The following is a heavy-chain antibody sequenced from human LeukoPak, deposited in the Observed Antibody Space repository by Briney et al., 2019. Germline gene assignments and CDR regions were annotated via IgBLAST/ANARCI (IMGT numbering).Heavy chain of an antibody. CDR3: ARETVVVPAAYYFDY. V-gene: IGHV1-2*02. CDR2: INPNSGGT. J-gene: IGHJ4*02. D-gene: IGHD2-2*01. CDR1: GYTFTGYY. Sequence: ASVKVSCKASGYTFTGYYMHWVRQAPGQGLEWMGWINPNSGGTNYAQKFQGRVTMTRDTSISTAYMELSRLRSDDTAVYYCARETVVVPAAYYFDYWGQGTLVTVSS.